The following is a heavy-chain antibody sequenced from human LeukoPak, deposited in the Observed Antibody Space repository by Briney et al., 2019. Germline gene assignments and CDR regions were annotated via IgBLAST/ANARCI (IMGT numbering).Heavy chain of an antibody. Sequence: GGSLRLSCADSGFNYSSYTMNWVRQAPGMGLEWLSYISASRDITYYADSVKGRFTISRDNAKNSLYLQMNSLRAEDTAVYYCVRGSLASGVVVYYYYYLDVWGKGTTVTVSS. V-gene: IGHV3-48*01. CDR1: GFNYSSYT. CDR3: VRGSLASGVVVYYYYYLDV. CDR2: ISASRDIT. D-gene: IGHD3-3*01. J-gene: IGHJ6*03.